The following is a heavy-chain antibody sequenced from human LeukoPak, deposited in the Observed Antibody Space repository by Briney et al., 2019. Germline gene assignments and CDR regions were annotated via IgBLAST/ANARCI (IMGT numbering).Heavy chain of an antibody. V-gene: IGHV1-18*01. J-gene: IGHJ6*02. CDR2: ISAYNGNT. Sequence: GASVKVSCKASGYTFTSYGISWVRQAPGQGLEWMGWISAYNGNTNYAQKLQGRATMTTDTSTSTAYMELRSLRSDDTAVYYCARDQLPDIVVVLNYYYGMDVWGQGTTVTVSS. CDR3: ARDQLPDIVVVLNYYYGMDV. CDR1: GYTFTSYG. D-gene: IGHD2-2*01.